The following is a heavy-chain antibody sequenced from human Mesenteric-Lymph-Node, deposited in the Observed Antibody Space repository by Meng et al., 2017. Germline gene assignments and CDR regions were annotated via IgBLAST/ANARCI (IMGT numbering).Heavy chain of an antibody. V-gene: IGHV1-2*02. J-gene: IGHJ6*02. CDR1: GYTFTGYY. CDR2: INPNSGGT. Sequence: ASVKVSCKASGYTFTGYYMHCVRHAPGQGLEWMGWINPNSGGTNFAQKFQGRVTMTRDTSISTAYMELSRLRSDDTAVYYCARDPLYCSSTSCYASCYYSYGMDVWGQGTMVTVSS. D-gene: IGHD2-2*01. CDR3: ARDPLYCSSTSCYASCYYSYGMDV.